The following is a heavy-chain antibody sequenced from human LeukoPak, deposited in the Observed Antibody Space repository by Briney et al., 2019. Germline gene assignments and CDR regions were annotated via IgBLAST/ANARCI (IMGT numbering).Heavy chain of an antibody. CDR1: GFTFSSYV. CDR2: ISYDGSNK. Sequence: GGSLRLSCAASGFTFSSYVMHWVRQAPGKGLEWVAVISYDGSNKYYADSVKGRFTISRDNSKNTLYLQMNSLRAEDTAVYYCARGAGWGQGTLVTVSS. D-gene: IGHD6-19*01. V-gene: IGHV3-30*14. J-gene: IGHJ4*02. CDR3: ARGAG.